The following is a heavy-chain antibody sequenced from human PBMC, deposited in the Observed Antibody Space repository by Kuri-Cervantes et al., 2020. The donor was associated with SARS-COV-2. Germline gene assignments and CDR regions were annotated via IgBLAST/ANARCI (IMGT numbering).Heavy chain of an antibody. CDR2: ISSSSSTI. V-gene: IGHV3-48*02. D-gene: IGHD2-15*01. CDR3: ARGPRYCSGGSCYWESYYYGMDV. J-gene: IGHJ6*01. CDR1: GFTFSSYS. Sequence: GGSLRLSWAASGFTFSSYSMNWVRQAPGKGLEWVSYISSSSSTIYYADSVKGRFTISRDNAKNSLYLQMNSLRDEDTAVYYCARGPRYCSGGSCYWESYYYGMDVWGQGTTVT.